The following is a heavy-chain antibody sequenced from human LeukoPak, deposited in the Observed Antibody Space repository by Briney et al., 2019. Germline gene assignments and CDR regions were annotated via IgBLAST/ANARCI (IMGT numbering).Heavy chain of an antibody. CDR3: ARGSPVVPAAIGVT. V-gene: IGHV3-74*01. D-gene: IGHD2-2*02. CDR1: GFTFSSYW. Sequence: GGSLRLSCAASGFTFSSYWMHWVRHAPGKGLVWVSRINSDGSSTSYADSVRGRFTISRDNAKNTLYLQMNSLRAEDTAVYYCARGSPVVPAAIGVTWGQGTLVTVSS. J-gene: IGHJ5*02. CDR2: INSDGSST.